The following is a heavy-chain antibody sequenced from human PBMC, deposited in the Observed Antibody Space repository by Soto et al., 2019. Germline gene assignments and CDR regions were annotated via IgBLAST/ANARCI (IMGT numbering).Heavy chain of an antibody. CDR1: GGSISSYY. CDR2: IYFRGST. D-gene: IGHD3-10*01. Sequence: PSETLSLTGTVSGGSISSYYWSWIRQPPGKGLEWIGYIYFRGSTNYNPSLKSRVTISVDTSKNQFSLKLSSVTAADTAVYYCASHMVRGVPFGYWGQGTLVTVSS. V-gene: IGHV4-59*08. J-gene: IGHJ4*02. CDR3: ASHMVRGVPFGY.